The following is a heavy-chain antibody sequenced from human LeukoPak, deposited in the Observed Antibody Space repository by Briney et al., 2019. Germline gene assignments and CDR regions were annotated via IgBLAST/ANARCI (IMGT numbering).Heavy chain of an antibody. CDR3: ARERSSSWYGEYYFDY. CDR1: GGSISSSSYY. J-gene: IGHJ4*02. V-gene: IGHV4-61*01. Sequence: SETLSLTCTVSGGSISSSSYYWGWIRQPPGKGLEWIGYIYYSGSTNYNPSLKSRVTISVDTSKNQFSLKLSSVTAADTAVYYCARERSSSWYGEYYFDYWGQGTLVTVSS. CDR2: IYYSGST. D-gene: IGHD6-13*01.